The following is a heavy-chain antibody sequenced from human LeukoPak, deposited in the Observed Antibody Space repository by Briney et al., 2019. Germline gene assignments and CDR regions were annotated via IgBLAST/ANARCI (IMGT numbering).Heavy chain of an antibody. CDR3: ARDRYYDSSGYYGRYYGMDV. D-gene: IGHD3-22*01. Sequence: SGTLSLTCAVSGASISSHNWWWSWVRQPPGKGLEWIGEIYHSGSTNYNPSLKSRVTISVDTSKNQFSLKLSSVTAADTAVYYCARDRYYDSSGYYGRYYGMDVWGQGTTVTVSS. CDR1: GASISSHNW. CDR2: IYHSGST. V-gene: IGHV4-4*02. J-gene: IGHJ6*02.